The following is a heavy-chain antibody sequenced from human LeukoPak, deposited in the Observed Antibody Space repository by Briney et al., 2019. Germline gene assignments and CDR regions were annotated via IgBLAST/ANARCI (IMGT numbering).Heavy chain of an antibody. Sequence: SQTLSLTCTVSGGSISSGGYYWSWIRQHPGKGLEWIGYIYYSGSTYYNPSLKSRVTISVDTSKNQFSLKLSSVTAADTAVYYCASGCCSSTSCYSYRAFDIWGQGTMVTVSS. D-gene: IGHD2-2*02. CDR1: GGSISSGGYY. CDR2: IYYSGST. J-gene: IGHJ3*02. V-gene: IGHV4-31*03. CDR3: ASGCCSSTSCYSYRAFDI.